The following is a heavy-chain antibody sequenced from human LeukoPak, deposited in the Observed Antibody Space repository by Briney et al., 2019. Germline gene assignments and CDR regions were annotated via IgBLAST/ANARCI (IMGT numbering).Heavy chain of an antibody. Sequence: PGGSLRLSCAASGFTFSSYSMNWVRQAPGKGLEWVSSISSSSSYIYYADSVKGRFTISRDNAKNSLYLQMNSLRAEDTAVYYCVRVLQQWLVQDYWGQGTLVTVSS. D-gene: IGHD6-19*01. CDR1: GFTFSSYS. J-gene: IGHJ4*02. V-gene: IGHV3-21*01. CDR3: VRVLQQWLVQDY. CDR2: ISSSSSYI.